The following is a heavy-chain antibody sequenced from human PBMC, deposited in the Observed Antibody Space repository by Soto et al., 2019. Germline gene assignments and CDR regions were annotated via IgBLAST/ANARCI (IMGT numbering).Heavy chain of an antibody. CDR2: INHTGHT. D-gene: IGHD2-21*02. Sequence: SETLSLTCAVYGGSFNDYYWSWIRQPPGKGLEWIGEINHTGHTNYNPSLKSRVTISVDTSKKQFSLRLSSVTAADTAVYYCARSVGDGSWRGGRRHYDFYSDGSGPRTT. CDR3: ARSVGDGSWRGGRRHYDFYSDG. J-gene: IGHJ6*02. CDR1: GGSFNDYY. V-gene: IGHV4-34*01.